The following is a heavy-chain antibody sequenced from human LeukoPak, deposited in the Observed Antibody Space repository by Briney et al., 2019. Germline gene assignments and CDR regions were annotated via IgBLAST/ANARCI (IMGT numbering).Heavy chain of an antibody. J-gene: IGHJ6*03. CDR3: ARVPPWYMDV. CDR2: IYYSGST. V-gene: IGHV4-39*07. Sequence: SETLSFTCTVSGGSISSGSYYWGWIRRPPGKGLEWIGNIYYSGSTDYNPSLKSRVTISVDTSKNQFSLKLSSVTAADTAVYYCARVPPWYMDVWGKGTTITVSS. CDR1: GGSISSGSYY.